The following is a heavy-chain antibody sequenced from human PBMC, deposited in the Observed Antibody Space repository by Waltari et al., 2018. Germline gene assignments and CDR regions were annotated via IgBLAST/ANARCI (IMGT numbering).Heavy chain of an antibody. CDR1: GFTFSSYW. J-gene: IGHJ2*01. CDR2: SSGTWGNT. D-gene: IGHD6-13*01. V-gene: IGHV3-74*01. Sequence: EVQLVESGGGLVQPGGSLRLSCAASGFTFSSYWMHWVRQAPGKGRVGVSGSSGTWGNTNYADSGRGRFTISGDNAKNTLYLQMNSLTAEDTAVYYCAKYSSSSGGANWYFDLWGRGTLVTVSS. CDR3: AKYSSSSGGANWYFDL.